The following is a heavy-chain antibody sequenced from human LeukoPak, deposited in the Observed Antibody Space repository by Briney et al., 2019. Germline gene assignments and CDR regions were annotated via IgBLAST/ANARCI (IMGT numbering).Heavy chain of an antibody. V-gene: IGHV4-59*08. CDR2: IYYSGST. CDR1: GGSISSYY. D-gene: IGHD3-9*01. CDR3: ALTYYDILTGHGPYYYGMDV. J-gene: IGHJ6*02. Sequence: PSETLSLTCTVSGGSISSYYWSWIRQPPGKGLEWIGYIYYSGSTNYNPSLKSRVTISVDTSKNQFSLKLSSVTAADTAVYYCALTYYDILTGHGPYYYGMDVWGQGTTATVSS.